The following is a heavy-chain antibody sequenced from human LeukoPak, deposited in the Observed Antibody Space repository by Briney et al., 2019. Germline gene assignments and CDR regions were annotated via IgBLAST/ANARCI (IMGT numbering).Heavy chain of an antibody. Sequence: SQTLSLTCTVSGGSISSGDYYWNWIRQPPGKGLECIGYIFYSGSTYYNPSLKSRVTISGDTSKNQFSLKLSSVTAADTAVYYCARGWELRYFDYWGRGTLVTVSS. CDR2: IFYSGST. D-gene: IGHD4-23*01. CDR1: GGSISSGDYY. CDR3: ARGWELRYFDY. J-gene: IGHJ4*02. V-gene: IGHV4-30-4*01.